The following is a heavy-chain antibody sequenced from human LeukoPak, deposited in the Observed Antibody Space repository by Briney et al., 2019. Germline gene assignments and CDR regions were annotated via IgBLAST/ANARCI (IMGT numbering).Heavy chain of an antibody. D-gene: IGHD3-22*01. Sequence: SETLSLTCTVSGGSISSSSYYWGWIRQPPGKGLEWIGEIYHSGRTNYNPSLRSRVTISVDKSKNQFSLELSSVTAADTAVYYCVRNGNDYYDSSGYFDYWGQGTLVTVAS. V-gene: IGHV4-39*07. CDR2: IYHSGRT. J-gene: IGHJ4*02. CDR3: VRNGNDYYDSSGYFDY. CDR1: GGSISSSSYY.